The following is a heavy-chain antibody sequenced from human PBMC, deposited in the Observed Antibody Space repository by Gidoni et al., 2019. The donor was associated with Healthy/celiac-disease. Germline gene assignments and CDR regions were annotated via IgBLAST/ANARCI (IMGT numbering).Heavy chain of an antibody. CDR1: GFTFSSYA. J-gene: IGHJ6*02. V-gene: IGHV3-23*01. CDR3: AKVFPSTTVTLDYYYYGMDV. CDR2: ISGSGGST. D-gene: IGHD4-17*01. Sequence: EVQLLESGGGLVQPGGSLRLSCAASGFTFSSYAMSWVRQAPGKGLEWVSAISGSGGSTYYADSVKGRFTISRDNSKNTLYLQMNSLRAEDTAVYYCAKVFPSTTVTLDYYYYGMDVWGQGTTVTVSS.